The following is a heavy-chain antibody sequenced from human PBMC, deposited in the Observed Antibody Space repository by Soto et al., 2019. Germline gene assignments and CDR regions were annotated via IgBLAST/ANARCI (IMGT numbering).Heavy chain of an antibody. V-gene: IGHV2-5*02. CDR1: GFSLSTSGVG. CDR2: IFWDDDK. D-gene: IGHD2-15*01. CDR3: AHISVGSCGRGTCSTIDY. Sequence: QITLKESGPTLVKPTQTLTLTCTFSGFSLSTSGVGVGWIRQPPGKALEWLALIFWDDDKRYRPSLKSRLTITKDTSKNQVVLTMTNMDPVDTATYYCAHISVGSCGRGTCSTIDYWGQGTLVTVSS. J-gene: IGHJ4*02.